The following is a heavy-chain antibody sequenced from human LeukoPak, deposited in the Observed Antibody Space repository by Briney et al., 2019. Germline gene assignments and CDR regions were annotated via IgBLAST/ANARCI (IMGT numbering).Heavy chain of an antibody. CDR3: ARDEGDGGFDP. V-gene: IGHV4-61*01. J-gene: IGHJ5*02. D-gene: IGHD3-16*01. CDR2: IYYSGST. Sequence: PSETLAVNCTVSGGSISSGSYNWSWIRQPPGKGLEWIGYIYYSGSTNYNPSLKSRVTISVDTSKNQFSLKLSSVTAADTAMYYCARDEGDGGFDPWGQGTLVTVSS. CDR1: GGSISSGSYN.